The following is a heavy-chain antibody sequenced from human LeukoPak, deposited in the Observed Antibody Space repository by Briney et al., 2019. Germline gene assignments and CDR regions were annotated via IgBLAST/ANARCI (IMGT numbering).Heavy chain of an antibody. CDR1: GFTFSSYA. D-gene: IGHD3-10*01. CDR3: AKGYGSGSYYNGYYYYGMDV. CDR2: ISGSGGST. Sequence: GGSLRLSCAASGFTFSSYAMSWVRQAPGKGLEWVSAISGSGGSTYYADSVKGRFTISRDNSKNTLYLQMNSLRAEDTAVYYCAKGYGSGSYYNGYYYYGMDVWGQGTTVTVSS. V-gene: IGHV3-23*01. J-gene: IGHJ6*02.